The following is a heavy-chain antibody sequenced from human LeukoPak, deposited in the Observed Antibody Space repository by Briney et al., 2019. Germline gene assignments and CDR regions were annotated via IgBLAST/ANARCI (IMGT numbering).Heavy chain of an antibody. Sequence: ASVKVSCKASGYTFTSYAMNWVRQAPGQGLEWMGWINTNTGNPTYAQGFTGRFVFSLDTSVSTAYLQISSLKAEDTAVYYCARGAYYDSRGYYYIFDYWGQGTLVTVSS. CDR1: GYTFTSYA. CDR2: INTNTGNP. CDR3: ARGAYYDSRGYYYIFDY. D-gene: IGHD3-22*01. V-gene: IGHV7-4-1*02. J-gene: IGHJ4*02.